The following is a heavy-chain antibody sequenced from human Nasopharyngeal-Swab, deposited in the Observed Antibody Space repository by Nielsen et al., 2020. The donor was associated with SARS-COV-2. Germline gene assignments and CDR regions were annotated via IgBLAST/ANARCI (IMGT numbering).Heavy chain of an antibody. CDR3: ARGRHIVATILRYYYYMDV. J-gene: IGHJ6*03. D-gene: IGHD5-12*01. Sequence: SETLSLTCAVYGGSFSGYYWSWTRQPPGKGLEWIGEINHSGSTNYNPSLKSRVTISVDTSKNQFSLKLSSVTAADTAVYYCARGRHIVATILRYYYYMDVWGKGTTVTVSS. V-gene: IGHV4-34*01. CDR2: INHSGST. CDR1: GGSFSGYY.